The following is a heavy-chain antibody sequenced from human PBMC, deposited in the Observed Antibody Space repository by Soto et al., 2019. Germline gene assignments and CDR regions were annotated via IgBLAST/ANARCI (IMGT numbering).Heavy chain of an antibody. J-gene: IGHJ4*02. CDR1: GFTFSSYA. V-gene: IGHV3-23*01. CDR3: AKAKRDTMIVVVITVLFAPDY. CDR2: ISGSGGST. D-gene: IGHD3-22*01. Sequence: GGSLRLSCAASGFTFSSYAMSWVRQAPGKGLEWVSAISGSGGSTYYADSVKGRFTISRDNSKNTLYLQMNSLRAEDTAVYYCAKAKRDTMIVVVITVLFAPDYWGQGTLVTVSS.